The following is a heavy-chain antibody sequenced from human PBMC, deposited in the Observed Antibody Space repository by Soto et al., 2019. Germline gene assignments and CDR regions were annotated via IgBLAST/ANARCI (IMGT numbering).Heavy chain of an antibody. V-gene: IGHV3-33*01. CDR2: IWYDGSNK. Sequence: QVQLVESGGGVVQPGRSLRLSCAASGFTFSSYGMHWVRQAPGKGLEWVAVIWYDGSNKYYADSVKGRFTISRDNSKNTLYLQMNSLRAEDTAVYYCARRKSYNWNDGMDYWGQGTLVTVSS. D-gene: IGHD1-1*01. CDR1: GFTFSSYG. CDR3: ARRKSYNWNDGMDY. J-gene: IGHJ4*02.